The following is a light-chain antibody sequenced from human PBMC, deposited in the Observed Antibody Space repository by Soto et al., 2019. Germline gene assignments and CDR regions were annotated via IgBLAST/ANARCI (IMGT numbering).Light chain of an antibody. Sequence: EIVLTQSPATLSLSPGERATLSCRASQSVSSYLAWYQQKPGQAPRLLIYDASNRATGIPARFSGSGSGTDFTLTISSLQPDDFAVYYCQQRRTFGQGTKLEIK. CDR3: QQRRT. CDR1: QSVSSY. CDR2: DAS. V-gene: IGKV3-11*01. J-gene: IGKJ2*01.